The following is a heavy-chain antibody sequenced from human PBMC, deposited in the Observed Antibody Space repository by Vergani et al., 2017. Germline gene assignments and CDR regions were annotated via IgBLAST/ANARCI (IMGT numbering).Heavy chain of an antibody. D-gene: IGHD2-15*01. J-gene: IGHJ3*02. CDR2: IKSKTDGGTT. CDR1: GFTFINAW. V-gene: IGHV3-15*01. Sequence: EVQLVESGGGLVKPGGSLRLSCAASGFTFINAWMTWVRQAPGKGLEWVGRIKSKTDGGTTYYAAPVKGKFTISRDDSKNTLYLQMNSLKTEDTAVYYCTTDNQQSSIGRCSVTNCYGCVFDIWGQRTVVTVSS. CDR3: TTDNQQSSIGRCSVTNCYGCVFDI.